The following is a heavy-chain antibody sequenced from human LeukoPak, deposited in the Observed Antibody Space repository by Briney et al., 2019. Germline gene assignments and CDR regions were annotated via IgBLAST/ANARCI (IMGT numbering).Heavy chain of an antibody. D-gene: IGHD4-17*01. Sequence: ASVKVSCKASGYTFTGYYMHWVRQAPGQGLEWMGWINPNSGGTNYAQKFQGRVTMTRDTSTSTAYMELRSLRSDDTAVYYCARPESIYGDYDGWFDPWGQGTLVTVSS. V-gene: IGHV1-2*02. CDR2: INPNSGGT. CDR1: GYTFTGYY. J-gene: IGHJ5*02. CDR3: ARPESIYGDYDGWFDP.